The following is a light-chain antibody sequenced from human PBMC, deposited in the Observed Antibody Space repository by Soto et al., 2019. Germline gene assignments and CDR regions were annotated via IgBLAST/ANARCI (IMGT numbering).Light chain of an antibody. J-gene: IGLJ1*01. V-gene: IGLV2-14*01. Sequence: QSALTQPASVSGSPGQSITISCTGTSSDVGGYNYVSWYQQHPGKATKLMIYEVSNRPSGVSNRFSGFKSGNTASLTISGLQAEDEADYYCSSYTTSSTRVFGTGTKLTVL. CDR1: SSDVGGYNY. CDR3: SSYTTSSTRV. CDR2: EVS.